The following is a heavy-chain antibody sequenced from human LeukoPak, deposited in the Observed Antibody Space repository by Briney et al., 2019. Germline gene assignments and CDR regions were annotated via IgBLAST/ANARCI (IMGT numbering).Heavy chain of an antibody. D-gene: IGHD6-19*01. CDR1: GASISSGSYY. J-gene: IGHJ5*02. V-gene: IGHV4-61*02. CDR3: ARLGGWANWFDP. Sequence: SQTLSLTCTVSGASISSGSYYWSWLRQPAGKGLEWIGRIYTSGSTNYIPSLKSRVTISVDTSKNQFSLKLSSVTAADTAVYYCARLGGWANWFDPWGQGTLVTVSS. CDR2: IYTSGST.